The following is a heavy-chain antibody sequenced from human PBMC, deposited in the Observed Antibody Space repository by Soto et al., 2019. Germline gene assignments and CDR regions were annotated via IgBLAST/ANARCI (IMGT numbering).Heavy chain of an antibody. J-gene: IGHJ6*02. CDR3: GGGGSGYWNV. Sequence: QEQLQESGPGLVKPSGTLSLTCAVSGGAISSSNWSSWVRQPPGKGLEWIGGIYHSGSSNYTPSIKRRATRSADKPKNHFALKLSSVTATDTAGHHFGGGGSGYWNVWGQGTTVTASS. D-gene: IGHD3-22*01. CDR2: IYHSGSS. CDR1: GGAISSSNW. V-gene: IGHV4-4*02.